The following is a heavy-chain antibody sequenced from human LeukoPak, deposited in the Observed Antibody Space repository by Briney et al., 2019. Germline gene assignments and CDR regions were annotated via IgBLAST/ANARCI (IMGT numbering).Heavy chain of an antibody. CDR3: ARDYDGDYEYYFDY. D-gene: IGHD4-17*01. V-gene: IGHV3-21*01. J-gene: IGHJ4*02. CDR2: ISSSSSYI. CDR1: GFTFSSYS. Sequence: GGSLRLSCAASGFTFSSYSMNWVRQAPGKGLEWVSSISSSSSYIYYADSVKGRFTISRDNAKNSLYLQMNSLRAEDTAVYYCARDYDGDYEYYFDYWGQGTLVTVSS.